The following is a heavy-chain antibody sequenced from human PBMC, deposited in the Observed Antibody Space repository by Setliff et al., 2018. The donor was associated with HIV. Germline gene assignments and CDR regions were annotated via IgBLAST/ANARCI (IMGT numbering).Heavy chain of an antibody. CDR1: GYRFTGFA. Sequence: RASVKVSCKASGYRFTGFAIHWVRQAPGQRFEWMGWINAGTGNTKYSQKFQDRVTISRDMHANTAYMELSSLRSEDTAIYYCARSLREYSYGSPDYGGPGTLVTVSS. CDR2: INAGTGNT. D-gene: IGHD5-18*01. J-gene: IGHJ4*02. CDR3: ARSLREYSYGSPDY. V-gene: IGHV1-3*01.